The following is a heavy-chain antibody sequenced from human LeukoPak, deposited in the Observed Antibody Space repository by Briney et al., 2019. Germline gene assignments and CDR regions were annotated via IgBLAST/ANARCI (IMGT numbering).Heavy chain of an antibody. CDR2: ISSSSSYI. Sequence: GGGLVKPGGSLRLSCAASGFTFSSYSMNWVRQAPGKGLEWVSSISSSSSYIYYADSVKGRFTISRDNAKNSLYLQMNSLRAEDTAVYYCAREVSSSWYPLGSDAFDIWGQGTMVTVSS. D-gene: IGHD6-13*01. CDR1: GFTFSSYS. CDR3: AREVSSSWYPLGSDAFDI. V-gene: IGHV3-21*01. J-gene: IGHJ3*02.